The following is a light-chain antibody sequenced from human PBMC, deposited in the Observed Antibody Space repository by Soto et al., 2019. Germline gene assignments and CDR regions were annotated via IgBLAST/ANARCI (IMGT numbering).Light chain of an antibody. V-gene: IGKV3-11*01. CDR2: DAS. J-gene: IGKJ5*01. CDR3: QQYSEWPPFT. Sequence: EIVLTQSPATLSLSPGERATLSCRASQSVSTYLAWYQQKSGQAPRLLIYDASNRATGIPARSSGSGSGTDFTLTISSLEPEDLAVYYCQQYSEWPPFTFGQGTRLEIK. CDR1: QSVSTY.